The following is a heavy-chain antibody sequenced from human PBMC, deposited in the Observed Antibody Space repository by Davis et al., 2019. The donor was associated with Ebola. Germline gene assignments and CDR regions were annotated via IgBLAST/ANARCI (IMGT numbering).Heavy chain of an antibody. CDR1: GFTFSSYE. D-gene: IGHD3-10*01. Sequence: GESLKISCAASGFTFSSYEMSWVRQAPGKGLEWVSYISSSGSTIYYADSVKGRFTISRDNAKNSLYLQMNSLRAEDTAVYYCAREAGVVRGVIIHYYYGMDVWGQGTTVTVSS. J-gene: IGHJ6*02. CDR2: ISSSGSTI. V-gene: IGHV3-48*03. CDR3: AREAGVVRGVIIHYYYGMDV.